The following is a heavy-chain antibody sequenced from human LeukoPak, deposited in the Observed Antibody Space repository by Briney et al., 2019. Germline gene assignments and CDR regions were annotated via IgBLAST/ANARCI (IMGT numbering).Heavy chain of an antibody. CDR1: GGSISSGGNY. D-gene: IGHD5-12*01. CDR2: IYYSGST. J-gene: IGHJ4*02. V-gene: IGHV4-31*03. Sequence: SQTLSLTCTVSGGSISSGGNYWSWIRQYSGKGLEWIGYIYYSGSTYYNPSLKSRVTISVDTSKNQFSLKLSSVTAADTAVYYCARVDPTDGYSGYYSDYWGQGTLVTVSS. CDR3: ARVDPTDGYSGYYSDY.